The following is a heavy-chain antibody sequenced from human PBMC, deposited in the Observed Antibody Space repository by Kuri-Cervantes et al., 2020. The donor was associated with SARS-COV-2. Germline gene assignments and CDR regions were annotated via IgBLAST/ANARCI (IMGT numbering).Heavy chain of an antibody. CDR3: ARDPCVIDCWRRLDY. V-gene: IGHV1-18*04. CDR1: GDTTTTYG. J-gene: IGHJ4*02. CDR2: ISAYNGVT. D-gene: IGHD2-21*01. Sequence: ASVKVSCKASGDTTTTYGINWVRQAPGQGLEWMGWISAYNGVTFFANNFQGRVTMTVAASTSTAYMELRSLRSDDTAVYYCARDPCVIDCWRRLDYWGQGTLVTVSS.